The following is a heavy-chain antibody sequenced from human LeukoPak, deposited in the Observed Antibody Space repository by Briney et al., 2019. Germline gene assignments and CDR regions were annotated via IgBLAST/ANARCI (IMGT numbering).Heavy chain of an antibody. V-gene: IGHV3-23*01. Sequence: GGSLRLSCAASGFTLSSYAMSWVRQGPGKGVEWVSAISVSGNTYHADSVKGRFTISRDSSKNTLYLQMNSLRAGDAAVYYCAKAPVTTCSGAYCYPFDYWSQGTLVAVSS. CDR2: ISVSGNT. CDR3: AKAPVTTCSGAYCYPFDY. D-gene: IGHD2-15*01. J-gene: IGHJ4*02. CDR1: GFTLSSYA.